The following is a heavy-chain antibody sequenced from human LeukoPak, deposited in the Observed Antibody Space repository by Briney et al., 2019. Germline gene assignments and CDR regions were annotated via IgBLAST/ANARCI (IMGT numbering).Heavy chain of an antibody. J-gene: IGHJ4*02. D-gene: IGHD3-16*01. Sequence: GGSLRLSCAASGFTFSSYEMNWVRQAPGKGLEWVSYISSSGSTIYHADSVKGRFTISRDNAKNSLYLQMNSLRAEDTAVYYCARDHWKWGRFDYWGQGTLVTVSS. CDR2: ISSSGSTI. CDR3: ARDHWKWGRFDY. CDR1: GFTFSSYE. V-gene: IGHV3-48*03.